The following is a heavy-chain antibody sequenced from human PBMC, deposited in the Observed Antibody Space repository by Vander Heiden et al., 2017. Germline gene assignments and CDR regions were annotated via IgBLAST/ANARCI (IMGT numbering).Heavy chain of an antibody. D-gene: IGHD6-19*01. CDR2: IIPIFGTA. J-gene: IGHJ6*02. CDR1: GGSFSSYA. CDR3: ARSPDVSSGWYWEDYYYYGMDV. V-gene: IGHV1-69*01. Sequence: QVQLVQSGAEVKKPGSSVKVSCKASGGSFSSYAISWVRQAPGQGLEWMGGIIPIFGTANYAQKFQGRVTITADESTSTAYMELSSLRSEDTAVYYCARSPDVSSGWYWEDYYYYGMDVWGQGTTVTVSS.